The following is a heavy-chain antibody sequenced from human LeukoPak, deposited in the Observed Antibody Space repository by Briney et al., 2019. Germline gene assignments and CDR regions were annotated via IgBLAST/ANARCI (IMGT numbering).Heavy chain of an antibody. CDR2: IYYSGST. Sequence: SETLSLTCTVSGGSISSGDSYWTWIRQPPGQGLEWIGYIYYSGSTYYNPSLKSRVTISVDTSKNQFSLKLSSVSAADTAVYYCAEVSFKGNFYYMDVWGKGTTVTVSS. J-gene: IGHJ6*03. CDR3: AEVSFKGNFYYMDV. V-gene: IGHV4-30-4*08. D-gene: IGHD3-10*01. CDR1: GGSISSGDSY.